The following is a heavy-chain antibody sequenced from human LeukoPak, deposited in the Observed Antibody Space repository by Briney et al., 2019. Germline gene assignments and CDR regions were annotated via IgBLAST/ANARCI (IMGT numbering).Heavy chain of an antibody. J-gene: IGHJ4*02. D-gene: IGHD7-27*01. CDR2: ISSSGSTI. CDR3: ARDVNWGSAIFDY. CDR1: GFTFSDYY. V-gene: IGHV3-11*04. Sequence: GGSLRLSCAASGFTFSDYYMSWIRQAPGKGLEWVSYISSSGSTIYYADSVKGRFTISRDNAKNSLYLQMNSLRAEDTAVYYRARDVNWGSAIFDYWGQGTLVTVSS.